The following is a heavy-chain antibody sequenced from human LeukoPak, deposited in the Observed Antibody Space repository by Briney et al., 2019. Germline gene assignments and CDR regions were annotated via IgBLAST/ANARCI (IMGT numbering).Heavy chain of an antibody. CDR2: INPNSGGT. V-gene: IGHV1-2*02. J-gene: IGHJ5*02. CDR1: GYTFTGYY. D-gene: IGHD3-10*01. Sequence: GASVKVSCKASGYTFTGYYMHWVRQAPGQGLEWMGWINPNSGGTNYAQKFQGRVTMTRDTSISTAYMELSRLRSDDTAVYYCARGPSVSYSGSGSRFRWFDPWGQGNLVNVSS. CDR3: ARGPSVSYSGSGSRFRWFDP.